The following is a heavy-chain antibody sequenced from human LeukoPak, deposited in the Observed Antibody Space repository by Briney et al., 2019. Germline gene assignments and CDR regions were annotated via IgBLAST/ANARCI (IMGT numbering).Heavy chain of an antibody. CDR2: INHSGST. Sequence: SETLSLTCAVYGGSFSGYYWSWIRQPPGKGLEWMGEINHSGSTNYNPSLKSRVTISVDTSKNQFSLKLSSVTAADTAVYYCVRAHPHFDYWGQGTLVTVSS. V-gene: IGHV4-34*01. J-gene: IGHJ4*02. CDR1: GGSFSGYY. CDR3: VRAHPHFDY.